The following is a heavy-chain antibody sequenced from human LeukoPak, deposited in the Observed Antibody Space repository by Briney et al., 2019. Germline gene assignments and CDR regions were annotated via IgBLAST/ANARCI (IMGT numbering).Heavy chain of an antibody. CDR1: GITFSNYA. CDR2: ISGSAHKI. V-gene: IGHV3-23*01. D-gene: IGHD5-18*01. CDR3: AGRPTGYSSGYIH. Sequence: GGSPRFSCVASGITFSNYAVSWVRQAPEKGLDWVSVISGSAHKIRYADSVKGRFTISRDNSENIVYLQMNNLRVEDTAVYYCAGRPTGYSSGYIHWGQGTLVTVSS. J-gene: IGHJ4*02.